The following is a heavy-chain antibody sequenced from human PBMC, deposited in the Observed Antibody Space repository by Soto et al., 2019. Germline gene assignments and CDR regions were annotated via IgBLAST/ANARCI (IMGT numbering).Heavy chain of an antibody. J-gene: IGHJ3*02. Sequence: QVQLVQSGAEVKKPGASVKVSCKASGYTFTSYDINWVRQATGQGLEWMGWMNPNSGNTGYAQKFQGRVTMTRNTSISTAYMELSSLRSEDTAVYYCARGINYYASGDDAFDIWGQGTMVTVSP. CDR1: GYTFTSYD. D-gene: IGHD3-10*01. CDR3: ARGINYYASGDDAFDI. CDR2: MNPNSGNT. V-gene: IGHV1-8*01.